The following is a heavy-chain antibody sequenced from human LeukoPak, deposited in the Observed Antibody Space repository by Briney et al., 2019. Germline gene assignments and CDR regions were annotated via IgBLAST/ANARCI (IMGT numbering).Heavy chain of an antibody. D-gene: IGHD4-17*01. Sequence: PSETLSLTCTVSGGSIGSSNYHWGWIRQPPGKGLEWIGSIYYGETTYYNASLKSRGTISEDSSKNQFSLKLRSVTAADTAVYYCVRQNGDSVSGYFDYWGQGTLVTVSS. CDR3: VRQNGDSVSGYFDY. CDR1: GGSIGSSNYH. CDR2: IYYGETT. V-gene: IGHV4-39*01. J-gene: IGHJ4*02.